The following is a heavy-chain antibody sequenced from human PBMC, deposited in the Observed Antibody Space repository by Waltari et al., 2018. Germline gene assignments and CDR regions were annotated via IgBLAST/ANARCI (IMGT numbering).Heavy chain of an antibody. Sequence: EVQLVESGGGLVQPGGSLRLSCAASGFTFSSYYMSWVRQAPGKGLEWVANINQDGSEKSYVDSVTGRFTIARDNAQNSLSLQMNNLRVEDTAIYYCARAYHWGQGTLVTVSS. J-gene: IGHJ5*02. CDR1: GFTFSSYY. V-gene: IGHV3-7*01. CDR3: ARAYH. CDR2: INQDGSEK.